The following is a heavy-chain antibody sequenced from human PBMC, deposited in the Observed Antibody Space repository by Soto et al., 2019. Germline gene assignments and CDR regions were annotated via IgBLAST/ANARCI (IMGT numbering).Heavy chain of an antibody. J-gene: IGHJ5*02. Sequence: QVQLVQSGAEVKKPGSSVKVSCKASGGTFSSYTISWVRQAPGQGLEWMGRIIPILGIANYAQKFQGRVTITADKSTSTAYMELSSLRSEDTAVYYCARDVIAAAGTGWFGPWGQGTLVTVSS. CDR3: ARDVIAAAGTGWFGP. CDR2: IIPILGIA. CDR1: GGTFSSYT. D-gene: IGHD6-13*01. V-gene: IGHV1-69*08.